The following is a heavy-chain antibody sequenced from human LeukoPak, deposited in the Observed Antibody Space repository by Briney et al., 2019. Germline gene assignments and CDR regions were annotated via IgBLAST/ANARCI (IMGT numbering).Heavy chain of an antibody. V-gene: IGHV3-30*04. Sequence: GGSLKLSCAASGFTFSSYAIHWVRQAPGKGLEWVAVISYDGSNKYYADSVKGRFTISRDNAKNSLYLQMNSLRAEDTAVYYCARSFYYGSGSYDHDAFDIWGQGTMVTVSS. CDR3: ARSFYYGSGSYDHDAFDI. J-gene: IGHJ3*02. CDR2: ISYDGSNK. CDR1: GFTFSSYA. D-gene: IGHD3-10*01.